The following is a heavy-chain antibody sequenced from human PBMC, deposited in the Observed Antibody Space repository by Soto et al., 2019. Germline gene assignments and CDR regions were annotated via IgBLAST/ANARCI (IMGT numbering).Heavy chain of an antibody. V-gene: IGHV5-51*01. CDR3: ARLGVPAAMLPLGNWFDP. D-gene: IGHD2-2*01. CDR1: GYSFTSYW. J-gene: IGHJ5*02. Sequence: EVQLVQSGAEVKKPGESLKISCKGSGYSFTSYWIGWVRQMPGKVLEWMGIIYPGDSDTRYSPSFQGQVTISADKFIRTAYLQWSSLKASDTAMYYCARLGVPAAMLPLGNWFDPWGQGTLVTVSS. CDR2: IYPGDSDT.